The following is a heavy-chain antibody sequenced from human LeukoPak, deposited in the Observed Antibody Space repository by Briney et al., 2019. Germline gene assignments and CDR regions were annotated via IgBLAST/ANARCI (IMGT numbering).Heavy chain of an antibody. CDR3: AKPMVRGVIPPGYYYMDV. Sequence: GGSLRLSCAASGFTFSSYGMHWVRQAPGKGLEWVAFIRYDGSNKYYADSGKGRFTISRDNSKNTLYLQMNSLRAEDTAVYYCAKPMVRGVIPPGYYYMDVWGKGTTVTISS. CDR2: IRYDGSNK. J-gene: IGHJ6*03. V-gene: IGHV3-30*02. CDR1: GFTFSSYG. D-gene: IGHD3-10*01.